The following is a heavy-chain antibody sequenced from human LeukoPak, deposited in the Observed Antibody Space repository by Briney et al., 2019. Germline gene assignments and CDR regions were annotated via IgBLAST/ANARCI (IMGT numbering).Heavy chain of an antibody. Sequence: PGGSLRLSCAASGFTFSSYWMSWVRQAPGKGLEWVANIKQDGSEKYYVDSVKGRFTISRDNAKNSLYLQMNSLRAEDTAVYYCARVMGGYYDSSGYPRGAFDIWGQGTMVTASS. V-gene: IGHV3-7*01. D-gene: IGHD3-22*01. J-gene: IGHJ3*02. CDR2: IKQDGSEK. CDR1: GFTFSSYW. CDR3: ARVMGGYYDSSGYPRGAFDI.